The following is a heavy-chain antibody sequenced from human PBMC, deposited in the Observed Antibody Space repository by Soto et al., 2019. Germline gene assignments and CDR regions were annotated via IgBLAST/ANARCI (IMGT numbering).Heavy chain of an antibody. D-gene: IGHD3-3*01. CDR3: ARDDLYYDFWSGYYYYGMDV. CDR1: GGTLSSYA. V-gene: IGHV1-69*01. CDR2: IIPIFGTA. J-gene: IGHJ6*02. Sequence: QVQLVQSGAEVKKPGSSVKVSCKASGGTLSSYAISWVRQAPGQGLEWMGGIIPIFGTANYAQKFQGRVTITADESTSTAYMELSSLRSEDTAVYYCARDDLYYDFWSGYYYYGMDVWGQGTTVTVSS.